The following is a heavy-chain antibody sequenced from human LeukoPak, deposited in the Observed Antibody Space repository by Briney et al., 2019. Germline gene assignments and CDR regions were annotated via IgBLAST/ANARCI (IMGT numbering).Heavy chain of an antibody. CDR1: GFTFSNAW. V-gene: IGHV3-15*01. D-gene: IGHD3-10*01. CDR2: IKSKTDGGTT. J-gene: IGHJ4*02. CDR3: TTAGYGSGSLF. Sequence: PGGSLRLSCAASGFTFSNAWMSWVRQAPGKGLEWVGCIKSKTDGGTTDYAAPVKGRFSISRDDSKNTLYLQMNSLKTEDTAVYYCTTAGYGSGSLFWGQGTLVTVSS.